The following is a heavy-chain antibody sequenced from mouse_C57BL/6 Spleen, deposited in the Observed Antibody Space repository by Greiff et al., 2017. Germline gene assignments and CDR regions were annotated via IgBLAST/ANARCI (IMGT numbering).Heavy chain of an antibody. CDR2: IYPGDGDT. CDR1: GYAFSSSW. D-gene: IGHD3-2*02. V-gene: IGHV1-82*01. J-gene: IGHJ4*01. Sequence: QVQLQQSGPELVKPGASVTISCKASGYAFSSSWMNWVKQRPGKGLEWIGRIYPGDGDTNYNGKFKGKATLTADNSSSTAYMQLSSLTSEDSAVYFCARSGYAMDDWGQGTSVTVSS. CDR3: ARSGYAMDD.